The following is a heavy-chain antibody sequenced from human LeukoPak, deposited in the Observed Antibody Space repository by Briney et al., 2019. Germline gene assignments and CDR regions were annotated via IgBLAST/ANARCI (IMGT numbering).Heavy chain of an antibody. CDR1: GFTFSSYA. J-gene: IGHJ4*02. V-gene: IGHV3-30-3*01. Sequence: PGGSLRLSCAASGFTFSSYAMHWVRQAPGKGLEWVAVISYDGSNKYYADSVKGRFTISRDNSKNTLYLQMNSLRAEDTAVYYCAKAGVGSYSLYFDYWGQGTLVTVSS. D-gene: IGHD1-26*01. CDR3: AKAGVGSYSLYFDY. CDR2: ISYDGSNK.